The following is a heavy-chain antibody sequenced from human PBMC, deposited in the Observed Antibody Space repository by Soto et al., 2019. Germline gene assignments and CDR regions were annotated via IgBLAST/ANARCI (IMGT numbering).Heavy chain of an antibody. V-gene: IGHV3-33*01. J-gene: IGHJ6*02. CDR3: ARDQVAGGFAYYYGMDV. D-gene: IGHD6-19*01. CDR2: IWYDGSNK. CDR1: GFTFSSYG. Sequence: QVQLVESGGGVVQPGRSLRLSCAASGFTFSSYGMHWVRQAPGKGLEWVAVIWYDGSNKYYADSVKGRFTISRDNSKNPRYLQMNSLRAEDTAVYYCARDQVAGGFAYYYGMDVWGQGTTVTVSS.